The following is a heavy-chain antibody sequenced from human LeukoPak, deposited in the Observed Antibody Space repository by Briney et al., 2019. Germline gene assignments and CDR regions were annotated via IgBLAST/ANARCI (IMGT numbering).Heavy chain of an antibody. CDR3: ARDSQFSWFDP. J-gene: IGHJ5*02. Sequence: SETLSLTCTVSGGSISSYYWSWLRQPPGKGLEWIGYIYYSGSTNYNPSLKSRVTISVDTSKNQFSLKPSSVTAADTAVYYCARDSQFSWFDPWGQGTLVTVSS. CDR1: GGSISSYY. CDR2: IYYSGST. V-gene: IGHV4-59*01. D-gene: IGHD5-24*01.